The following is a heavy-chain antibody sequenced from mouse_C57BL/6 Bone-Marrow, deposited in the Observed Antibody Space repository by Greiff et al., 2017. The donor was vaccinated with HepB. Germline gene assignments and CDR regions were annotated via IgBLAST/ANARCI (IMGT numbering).Heavy chain of an antibody. V-gene: IGHV1-22*01. Sequence: VQLQQSGPELVKPGASVKMSCKASGYTFTDYNMHWVKQRHGKSLEWIGYINPNNGGTSYNQKFKGKATLTVNKSSSTAYMELRSLTSEDSAVYYGEGQLGYFDYWGQGTTLTVSS. D-gene: IGHD3-1*01. CDR2: INPNNGGT. CDR3: EGQLGYFDY. J-gene: IGHJ2*01. CDR1: GYTFTDYN.